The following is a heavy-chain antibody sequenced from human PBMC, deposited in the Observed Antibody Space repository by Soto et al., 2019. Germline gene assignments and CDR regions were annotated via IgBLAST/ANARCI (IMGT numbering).Heavy chain of an antibody. CDR2: ISYDGSNK. J-gene: IGHJ4*02. CDR3: AKNDLAIFGVVINY. Sequence: LRLSCAASGFTFSSYGMHWVRQAPGKGLEWVAVISYDGSNKYYADSVKGRFTISRDNSKNTLYLQMNSLRAEDTAVYYCAKNDLAIFGVVINYWGQGTLVTVPQ. CDR1: GFTFSSYG. V-gene: IGHV3-30*18. D-gene: IGHD3-3*01.